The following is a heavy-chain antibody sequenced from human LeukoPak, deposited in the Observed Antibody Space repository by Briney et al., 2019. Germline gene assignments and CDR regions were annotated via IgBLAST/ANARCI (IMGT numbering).Heavy chain of an antibody. Sequence: PGGSLRLSCAASGFTFSSYEMNWVRQAPGKGLEWVSYISSSGSTIYYADSVKGRFTISRDNAKNSLYLQMNSLRAEDTAVYYCARDRSYYDISGYYYQPGDYWGQGTLVTVSS. V-gene: IGHV3-48*03. J-gene: IGHJ4*02. CDR3: ARDRSYYDISGYYYQPGDY. D-gene: IGHD3-22*01. CDR1: GFTFSSYE. CDR2: ISSSGSTI.